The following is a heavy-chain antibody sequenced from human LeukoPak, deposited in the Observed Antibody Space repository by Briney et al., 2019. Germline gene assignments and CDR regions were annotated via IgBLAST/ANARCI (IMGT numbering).Heavy chain of an antibody. CDR1: GYTFTDYY. CDR3: ARDHYYDSSGLDY. V-gene: IGHV1-2*04. J-gene: IGHJ4*02. Sequence: ASVKVSCKASGYTFTDYYMQWVRQAPGQGLEWMGWINPNSGGTHYVQKFQGWVTMTRDTSISTAYMELSRLTSDDTAVYYCARDHYYDSSGLDYWGQGTLVTVSS. D-gene: IGHD3-22*01. CDR2: INPNSGGT.